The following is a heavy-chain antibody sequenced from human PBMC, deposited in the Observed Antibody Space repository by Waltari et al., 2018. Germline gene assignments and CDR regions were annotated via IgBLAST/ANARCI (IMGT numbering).Heavy chain of an antibody. Sequence: AWFRQPPGKGPEWTGTISYSGATYNNPSLKSRVTISVDTSKSQYSLKLTSVTAADTAVYYCATYIGASIGTAAFDVWGQGTMVTVSS. CDR2: ISYSGAT. CDR3: ATYIGASIGTAAFDV. D-gene: IGHD5-12*01. V-gene: IGHV4-39*01. J-gene: IGHJ3*01.